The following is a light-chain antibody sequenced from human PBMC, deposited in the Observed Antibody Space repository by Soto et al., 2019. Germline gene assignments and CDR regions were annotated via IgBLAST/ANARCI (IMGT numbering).Light chain of an antibody. V-gene: IGKV3-15*01. J-gene: IGKJ4*01. CDR3: QQDKNRPLT. Sequence: EIVMTQSPATTSVSPGETATLSCRASQSVSSNLAWYQQKPGQAPRLLIYGASTRATAIPARFSGSGSGTGFTLTNSSVQAEECAVYYCQQDKNRPLTFGGGTNVETK. CDR1: QSVSSN. CDR2: GAS.